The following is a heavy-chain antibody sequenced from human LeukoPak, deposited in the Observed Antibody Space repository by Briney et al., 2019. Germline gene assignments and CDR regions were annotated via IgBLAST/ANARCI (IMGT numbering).Heavy chain of an antibody. V-gene: IGHV3-30*04. CDR3: ARDSGSYGPLTYYFDY. D-gene: IGHD1-26*01. CDR1: GFTFSSYA. J-gene: IGHJ4*02. CDR2: ISYDGSNK. Sequence: GRSLRLSCAASGFTFSSYAMHWVRQAPGKGLEWVAVISYDGSNKYYADSVKGRFTISRDNSKNTLYLQMNSLRAEDTAVYYCARDSGSYGPLTYYFDYWGQGTLVTVSS.